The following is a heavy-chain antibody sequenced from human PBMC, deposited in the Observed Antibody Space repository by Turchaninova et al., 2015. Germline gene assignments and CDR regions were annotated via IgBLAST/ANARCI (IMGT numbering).Heavy chain of an antibody. CDR3: ARERDDSSTPDF. D-gene: IGHD3-22*01. CDR2: IYHSGST. Sequence: QVQLQESGPGGVKPSETLSRTCAVSGYSIISDYYWGWVRQPPGKGLECIGTIYHSGSTYYNPSLKSRVTISVDTSKNQLSLKLTSVTAADTAVYYCARERDDSSTPDFWGQGTLVTVSS. V-gene: IGHV4-38-2*02. J-gene: IGHJ4*02. CDR1: GYSIISDYY.